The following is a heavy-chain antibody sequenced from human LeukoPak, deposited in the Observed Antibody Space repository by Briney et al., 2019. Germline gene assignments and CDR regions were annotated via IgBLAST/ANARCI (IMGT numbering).Heavy chain of an antibody. D-gene: IGHD6-19*01. CDR1: GFTFSSYW. CDR3: ARRGSSGWYRAFDI. Sequence: GRSLRLSCAASGFTFSSYWMSWARQAPGKGREWVANTKQDGSEKYYVDSVKGRFTISRDNAKNSLYLQMNSRRAEDTAVYYCARRGSSGWYRAFDIWGQGTMVTVSS. V-gene: IGHV3-7*01. J-gene: IGHJ3*02. CDR2: TKQDGSEK.